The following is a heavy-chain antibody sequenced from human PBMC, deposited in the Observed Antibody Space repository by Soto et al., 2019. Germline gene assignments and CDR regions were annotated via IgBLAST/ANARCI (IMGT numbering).Heavy chain of an antibody. Sequence: QVQLVESGGGVVQPGRSLRLSCAASGFTFSHYGMHWVRQAPGQGLEWVAVISYDGSNNYYADSVKGRFTISRDNSKHALYLEMTTLGAVDTAIYYCAKGGADFGVVISDGLYFWGEGSMVIVSS. V-gene: IGHV3-30*18. D-gene: IGHD3-3*01. CDR3: AKGGADFGVVISDGLYF. CDR2: ISYDGSNN. J-gene: IGHJ3*01. CDR1: GFTFSHYG.